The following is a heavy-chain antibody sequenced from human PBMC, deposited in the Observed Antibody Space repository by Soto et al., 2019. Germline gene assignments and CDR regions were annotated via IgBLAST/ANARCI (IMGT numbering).Heavy chain of an antibody. CDR3: AKGRPGVAAVPDY. V-gene: IGHV3-23*01. Sequence: EVQLLESGGGSVHPGESLRLSCAASGFTFSDFAMAWVRQAPGKGLEWVSSASGSGSGTYYADSVKGRFTISRDNSKNTLFLHMTNLRAGDTALSFCAKGRPGVAAVPDYWGQGTLVTVSS. J-gene: IGHJ4*02. D-gene: IGHD2-21*01. CDR2: ASGSGSGT. CDR1: GFTFSDFA.